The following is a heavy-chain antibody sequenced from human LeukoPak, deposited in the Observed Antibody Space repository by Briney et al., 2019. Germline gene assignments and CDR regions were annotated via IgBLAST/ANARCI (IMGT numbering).Heavy chain of an antibody. CDR1: GGSISSYY. CDR2: IYYSGST. V-gene: IGHV4-59*08. D-gene: IGHD4-4*01. Sequence: PSETLSLTCTVSGGSISSYYWSWIRQPPGKGLEWIGYIYYSGSTNYNPSLKSRVTISVDMSKNQFSLKLSSVTAADTAVYYCARRLQSRGYYYYGMDVWGQGTTVTVSS. J-gene: IGHJ6*02. CDR3: ARRLQSRGYYYYGMDV.